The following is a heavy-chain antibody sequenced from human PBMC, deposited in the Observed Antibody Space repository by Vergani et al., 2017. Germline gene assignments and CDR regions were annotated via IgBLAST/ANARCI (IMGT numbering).Heavy chain of an antibody. CDR1: GFTFSSYW. J-gene: IGHJ5*02. D-gene: IGHD2-15*01. CDR3: ASSVVAAWAHWFDP. V-gene: IGHV3-7*01. Sequence: EVQLVESGGGLVQSGGSLRLSCASSGFTFSSYWMSWVRQAPGKGLEWVVYIKQDGSEKYYVDSVKGRFSIPRDNAKNSLYLKKNSLRAEDTAVYYCASSVVAAWAHWFDPWGQGTLVTVSS. CDR2: IKQDGSEK.